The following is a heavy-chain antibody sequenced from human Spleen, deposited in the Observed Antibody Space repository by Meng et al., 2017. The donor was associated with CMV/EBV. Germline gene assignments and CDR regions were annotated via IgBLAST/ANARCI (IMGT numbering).Heavy chain of an antibody. Sequence: GESLKISCAASGFTVSCNYMSWVRQVPGKGLEWVSVIYSGGSTYYADSVKGRFTISRDNSKNTLYLQMNSLRAEDTAVYYCARRQDSSAQWGAFDIWGQGTMVTVSS. CDR3: ARRQDSSAQWGAFDI. D-gene: IGHD3-22*01. CDR2: IYSGGST. V-gene: IGHV3-66*04. CDR1: GFTVSCNY. J-gene: IGHJ3*02.